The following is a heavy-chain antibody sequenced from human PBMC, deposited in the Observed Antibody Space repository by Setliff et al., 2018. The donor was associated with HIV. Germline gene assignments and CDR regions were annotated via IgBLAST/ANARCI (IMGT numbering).Heavy chain of an antibody. V-gene: IGHV4-39*01. Sequence: SETLSLTCSVSGDSISSHYWGWIRQPPGKGLEWIANVHYSGSIYFNPSLRSRVAISVDTSHNQFSLRLRSVTAADTAVYYCARPSLGIGGGSMFNNWGQGTLVTVSS. CDR2: VHYSGSI. D-gene: IGHD3-3*01. CDR3: ARPSLGIGGGSMFNN. CDR1: GDSISSHY. J-gene: IGHJ4*02.